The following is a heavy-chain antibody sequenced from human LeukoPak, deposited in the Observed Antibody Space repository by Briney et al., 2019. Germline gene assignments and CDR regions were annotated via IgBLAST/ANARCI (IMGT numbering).Heavy chain of an antibody. CDR1: GGSFSGYY. CDR3: ARGGSLVAAAGHFDY. CDR2: INHSGST. Sequence: PSETLSLTCAVYGGSFSGYYWSWIRQPPGKGLEWLGEINHSGSTNYNPSLKSRVTISEDTSKNQFSLKLSSVTAADTAVYYCARGGSLVAAAGHFDYWGQGTLVTVSS. J-gene: IGHJ4*02. D-gene: IGHD6-13*01. V-gene: IGHV4-34*01.